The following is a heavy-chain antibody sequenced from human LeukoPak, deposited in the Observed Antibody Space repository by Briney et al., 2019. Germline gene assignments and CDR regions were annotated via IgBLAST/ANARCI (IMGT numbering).Heavy chain of an antibody. CDR3: AKDGDTVSGTYYFDMDV. J-gene: IGHJ6*03. CDR1: GFTFSSYA. V-gene: IGHV3-30*04. D-gene: IGHD1-26*01. CDR2: ISYDGSNK. Sequence: GGSLRLSCAASGFTFSSYAMHWVRQAPGKGLEWVAVISYDGSNKYYADSVKGRFTISRDNSRNTLYLQMNSLRAEDTALYYCAKDGDTVSGTYYFDMDVWGKGTTVTISS.